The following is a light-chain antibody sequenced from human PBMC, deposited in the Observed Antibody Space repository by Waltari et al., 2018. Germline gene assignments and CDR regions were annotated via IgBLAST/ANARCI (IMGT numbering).Light chain of an antibody. CDR2: GAS. J-gene: IGKJ1*01. Sequence: EIVLTQSPGTLSLSPGERATLSCRASPSVGSSYLAWYQQKPGQAPRLLIYGASSRATDIPGRFSGSGSGTDFTLTISSLEPEDFAVYYCQQYGTSRTFGQGTKVEIK. CDR1: PSVGSSY. CDR3: QQYGTSRT. V-gene: IGKV3-20*01.